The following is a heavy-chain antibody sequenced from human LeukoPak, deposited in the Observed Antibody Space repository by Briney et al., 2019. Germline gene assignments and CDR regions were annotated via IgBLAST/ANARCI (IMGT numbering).Heavy chain of an antibody. CDR2: INPNTGGT. V-gene: IGHV1-2*02. J-gene: IGHJ6*03. CDR1: GYTFTGYY. CDR3: ARNYYYYMDV. Sequence: ASVKVSCKASGYTFTGYYMHWVRQAPGQGLEWMGWINPNTGGTNYAQKFQGRVTMTRDTSISTAYMELSSLRSDDTAVYFCARNYYYYMDVWGKGTTLTVSS.